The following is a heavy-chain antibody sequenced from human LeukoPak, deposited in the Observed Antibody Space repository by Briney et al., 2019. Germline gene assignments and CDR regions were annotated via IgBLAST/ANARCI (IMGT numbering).Heavy chain of an antibody. Sequence: SQTLSLTCAISGTRVSSNSAVWNWVRQSPSRGLEWLGRTYYRSKWYNDDAVSVKGRITIKPDTSKNQVSLQLHSVTPEDTAVYYCGRSQNYNDSSGYSYWGQGTLVTVSS. D-gene: IGHD3-22*01. CDR1: GTRVSSNSAV. CDR2: TYYRSKWYN. J-gene: IGHJ4*02. CDR3: GRSQNYNDSSGYSY. V-gene: IGHV6-1*01.